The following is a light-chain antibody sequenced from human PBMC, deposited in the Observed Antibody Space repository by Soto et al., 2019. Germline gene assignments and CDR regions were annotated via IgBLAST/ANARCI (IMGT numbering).Light chain of an antibody. Sequence: SYELTQPSSVSVSPGQTARITCSGDLLTKKYVRWFQQRPGQAPVLVIYKDRERPSGIPERFSGSSSGTTVTLTISGAQVEDEADYYCFSAADNNRGVFGGGTKVTVL. J-gene: IGLJ2*01. CDR3: FSAADNNRGV. V-gene: IGLV3-27*01. CDR2: KDR. CDR1: LLTKKY.